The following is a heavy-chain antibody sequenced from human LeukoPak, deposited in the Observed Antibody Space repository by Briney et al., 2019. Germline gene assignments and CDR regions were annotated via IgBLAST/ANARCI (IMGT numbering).Heavy chain of an antibody. CDR3: ARGGVVGGTTYRYFDY. CDR2: ISYDASSK. Sequence: GRSLRLSCAASGFTFSNYAMHWVRQAPGKGLEWVALISYDASSKYHADSVKGRFTISRDNSKNTLSLQMNSLRPEDTAVYYCARGGVVGGTTYRYFDYWGQGTLVTVS. V-gene: IGHV3-30*04. CDR1: GFTFSNYA. J-gene: IGHJ4*02. D-gene: IGHD1-26*01.